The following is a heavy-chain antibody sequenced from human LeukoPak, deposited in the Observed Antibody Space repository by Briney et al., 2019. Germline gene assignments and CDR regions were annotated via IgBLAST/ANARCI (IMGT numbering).Heavy chain of an antibody. D-gene: IGHD6-19*01. CDR1: GDTVSSNSAA. CDR3: ARDSGWLSDY. Sequence: SQTLSLTCAISGDTVSSNSAAWSWNRQSPSRGLKWLGRTYYRSKWYNGYAVSVKSRITINPDTSKNQFSLQMISVTPGDTAVYYCARDSGWLSDYWGQGTLVSVSS. CDR2: TYYRSKWYN. J-gene: IGHJ4*02. V-gene: IGHV6-1*01.